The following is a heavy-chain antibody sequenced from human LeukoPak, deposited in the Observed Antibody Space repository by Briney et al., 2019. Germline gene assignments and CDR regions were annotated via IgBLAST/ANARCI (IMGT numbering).Heavy chain of an antibody. Sequence: GGSLRLSCAASGFTFSDYYMSWIRQAPGKGLEWVSHISNSGSTIYYADSVKGRFTISRDNAKNSLYLQMNSLRAEDTAVYYCARDSDAIPRYGVVVAVPRWGNYGMDVWGQGTTVTVSS. CDR2: ISNSGSTI. CDR1: GFTFSDYY. J-gene: IGHJ6*02. V-gene: IGHV3-11*04. D-gene: IGHD2-15*01. CDR3: ARDSDAIPRYGVVVAVPRWGNYGMDV.